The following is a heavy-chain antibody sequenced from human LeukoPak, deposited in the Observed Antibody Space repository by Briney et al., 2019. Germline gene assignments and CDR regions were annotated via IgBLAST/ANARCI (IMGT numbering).Heavy chain of an antibody. J-gene: IGHJ5*02. CDR3: GIVVCKYNWFDP. D-gene: IGHD2-21*01. CDR1: GFTFSSYG. CDR2: IRYDGSNK. Sequence: GGSLRLSCAASGFTFSSYGMHWVRQAPGKGLEWVAFIRYDGSNKYYADSVKGRFTISRDNSKNTLYLQMNSLRAEDTAVYYCGIVVCKYNWFDPWGQGTLVTVSS. V-gene: IGHV3-30*02.